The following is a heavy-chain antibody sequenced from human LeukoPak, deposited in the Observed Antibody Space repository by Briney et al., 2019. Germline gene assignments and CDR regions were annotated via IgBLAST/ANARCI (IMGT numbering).Heavy chain of an antibody. CDR3: ARAPYDSSGISFDY. Sequence: GGSLRLSCAASGFTFSSYAMHGVRQAPGKGLEWVAVISYDGSNKYYADSVKGRFTISRDNSKNTLYLQMNGLRAEDTAVYYCARAPYDSSGISFDYWGQGTLVTVSS. CDR2: ISYDGSNK. J-gene: IGHJ4*02. CDR1: GFTFSSYA. V-gene: IGHV3-30-3*01. D-gene: IGHD3-22*01.